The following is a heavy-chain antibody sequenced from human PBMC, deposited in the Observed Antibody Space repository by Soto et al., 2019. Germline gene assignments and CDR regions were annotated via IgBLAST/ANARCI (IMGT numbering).Heavy chain of an antibody. D-gene: IGHD6-19*01. CDR1: GGSISRYY. J-gene: IGHJ4*02. CDR3: ARLDSSGWGLFDN. V-gene: IGHV4-59*08. CDR2: IYHSGST. Sequence: SETLSLTCTVSGGSISRYYWSWIRQPPGKGLEWIGYIYHSGSTNYNPPLKSRVTISVDTSKNQFSLKLSSVTAADTAVYYCARLDSSGWGLFDNWGQGSLVTVSS.